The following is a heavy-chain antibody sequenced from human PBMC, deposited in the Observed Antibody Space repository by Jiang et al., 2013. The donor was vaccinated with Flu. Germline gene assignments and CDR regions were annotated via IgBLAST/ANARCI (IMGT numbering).Heavy chain of an antibody. CDR1: GYTFTSYY. Sequence: VQLVESGAEVKKPGASVKVSCKASGYTFTSYYMHWVRQAPGQGLEWMGIINPSGGSTSYAQKFQGRVTMTRDTSTSTVYMELSSLRSEDTAVYYCARDSGDSDYYGSGSYQLVDYWGQGTLVTVSS. V-gene: IGHV1-46*03. CDR2: INPSGGST. D-gene: IGHD3-10*01. CDR3: ARDSGDSDYYGSGSYQLVDY. J-gene: IGHJ4*02.